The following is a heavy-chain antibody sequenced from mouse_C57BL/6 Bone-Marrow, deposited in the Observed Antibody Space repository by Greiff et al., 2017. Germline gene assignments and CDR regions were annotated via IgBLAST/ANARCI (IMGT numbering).Heavy chain of an antibody. Sequence: QVQLQQPGAELVMPGASVKLSCTASGYTFTSYWMHWVKQRPGQGLEWIGEIDPSDSDTNYNQKFKGKSTLTVDKSSSTAYMQLSSLTSEDSAVYYCAAYYSNYVDYWGQGTTLTVSA. CDR2: IDPSDSDT. D-gene: IGHD2-5*01. CDR1: GYTFTSYW. CDR3: AAYYSNYVDY. J-gene: IGHJ2*01. V-gene: IGHV1-69*01.